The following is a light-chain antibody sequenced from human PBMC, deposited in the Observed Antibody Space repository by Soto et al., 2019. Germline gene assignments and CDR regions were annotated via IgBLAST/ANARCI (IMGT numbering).Light chain of an antibody. V-gene: IGKV3-20*01. CDR1: QSVSSSN. CDR3: QQYLTSPKP. CDR2: GAS. Sequence: DIVFTQSPDTLSLSPGERATLSCRASQSVSSSNFAWYQQKPAQAPRLLIYGASRRAPGIPERFSGSGSGTDFTLTISRLEPEDFAVYYCQQYLTSPKPFCQVTKVDIK. J-gene: IGKJ1*01.